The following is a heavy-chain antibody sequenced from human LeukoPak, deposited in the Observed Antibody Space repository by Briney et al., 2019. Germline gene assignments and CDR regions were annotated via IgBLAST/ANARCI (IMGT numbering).Heavy chain of an antibody. J-gene: IGHJ4*02. CDR3: ARVPTTVTYTDY. V-gene: IGHV3-11*01. D-gene: IGHD4-17*01. Sequence: GGSLRLSCAASGFTFSDYYMSWIRQAPGKGLEWVSYISPTGGTKYYADSVKGRFTISRDNAKNSLSLQTNSLRVEDTAVYYCARVPTTVTYTDYWGQGTLVSVSS. CDR2: ISPTGGTK. CDR1: GFTFSDYY.